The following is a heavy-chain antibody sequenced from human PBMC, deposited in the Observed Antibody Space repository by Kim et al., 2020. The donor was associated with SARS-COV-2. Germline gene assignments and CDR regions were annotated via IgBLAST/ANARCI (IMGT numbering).Heavy chain of an antibody. V-gene: IGHV1-2*06. D-gene: IGHD1-7*01. J-gene: IGHJ5*02. Sequence: ASVKVSCKASGYTFTGYYMHWVRQAPGQGLEWMGRINPNSGGTNYAQKFQGRVTMTRDTSISTAYMELSRLRSDDTAVYYCARAAGLELRRLLLDPWGQGTLVTVSS. CDR1: GYTFTGYY. CDR2: INPNSGGT. CDR3: ARAAGLELRRLLLDP.